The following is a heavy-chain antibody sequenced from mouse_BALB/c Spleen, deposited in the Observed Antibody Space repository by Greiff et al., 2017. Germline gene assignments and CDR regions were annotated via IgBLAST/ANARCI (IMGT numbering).Heavy chain of an antibody. CDR3: AREDGYYTYYAMDY. D-gene: IGHD2-3*01. Sequence: VMLVESGPGLVAPSQSLSITCTVSGFSLTSYGVHWVRQPPGKGLEWLGVIWAGGSTNYNSALMSRLSISKDNSKSQVFLKMNSLQTDDTAMYYCAREDGYYTYYAMDYWGQGTSVTVSS. V-gene: IGHV2-9*02. CDR2: IWAGGST. J-gene: IGHJ4*01. CDR1: GFSLTSYG.